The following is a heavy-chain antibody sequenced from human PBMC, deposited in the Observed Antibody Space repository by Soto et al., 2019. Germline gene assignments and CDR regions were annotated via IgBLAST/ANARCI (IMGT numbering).Heavy chain of an antibody. J-gene: IGHJ5*02. CDR3: ARVVPGAEAWFGP. CDR1: GYTFSNYG. D-gene: IGHD2-2*01. V-gene: IGHV1-18*01. CDR2: ISLYSDGT. Sequence: ASVKVSCKTSGYTFSNYGITWVRQAPGQPLEWLGWISLYSDGTNYAQKFQGRVFMTTDTSTTTAYMELRSLRSDDTAVYYCARVVPGAEAWFGPWGQGTLVTVAS.